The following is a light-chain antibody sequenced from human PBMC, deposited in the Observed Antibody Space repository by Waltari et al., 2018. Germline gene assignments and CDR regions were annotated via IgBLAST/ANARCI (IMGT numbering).Light chain of an antibody. CDR2: DVS. CDR3: SSYTSSSPYV. Sequence: ALTQPASVSGSPGQSITISCTGTSSDVGGYNYVSWYQQHPGKAPKLMIYDVSNRPSGVSNRFSGSKSGNTASLTISGLQAEDEADYYCSSYTSSSPYVFGTGTKVTVL. CDR1: SSDVGGYNY. J-gene: IGLJ1*01. V-gene: IGLV2-14*01.